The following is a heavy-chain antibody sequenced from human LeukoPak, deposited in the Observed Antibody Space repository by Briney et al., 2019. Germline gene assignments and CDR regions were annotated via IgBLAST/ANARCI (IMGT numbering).Heavy chain of an antibody. J-gene: IGHJ4*02. CDR2: IYYSGST. D-gene: IGHD3-10*01. CDR3: ARDRRAGGPFDY. Sequence: SETLSLTCTVSGGSISSYYWSWIRQPPGKGLEWIGYIYYSGSTNYNPSLKSRVTISVDTSKNQFSLKLSSVTAADTAVYYCARDRRAGGPFDYWGQGTPVTVSS. V-gene: IGHV4-59*01. CDR1: GGSISSYY.